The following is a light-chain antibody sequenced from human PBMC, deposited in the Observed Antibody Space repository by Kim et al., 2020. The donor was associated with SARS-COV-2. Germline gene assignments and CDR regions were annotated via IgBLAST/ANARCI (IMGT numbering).Light chain of an antibody. Sequence: EIVLTQFPGTLSLSPGETATLSCRASESVSPRYLAWYQQKPGQAPRLLIFASSNRAPATPDRFSDSGSGTDFTLTISRLEPEDFAAYYCQLCVTSALTFGGGTKVDIK. CDR2: ASS. V-gene: IGKV3-20*01. J-gene: IGKJ4*01. CDR1: ESVSPRY. CDR3: QLCVTSALT.